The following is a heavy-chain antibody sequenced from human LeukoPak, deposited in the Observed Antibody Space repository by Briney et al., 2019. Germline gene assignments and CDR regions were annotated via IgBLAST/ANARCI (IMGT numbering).Heavy chain of an antibody. CDR1: GFTFNNYW. V-gene: IGHV3-7*01. CDR2: IKQDGSET. Sequence: GGSLRLSCAASGFTFNNYWMSWVRQAPGKGLEWVANIKQDGSETYYLDSVKGRFTISRDNAKNSLYLQMNSLRAEDTAVYYCAELGITMIGGVWGKGTTVTISS. D-gene: IGHD3-10*02. CDR3: AELGITMIGGV. J-gene: IGHJ6*04.